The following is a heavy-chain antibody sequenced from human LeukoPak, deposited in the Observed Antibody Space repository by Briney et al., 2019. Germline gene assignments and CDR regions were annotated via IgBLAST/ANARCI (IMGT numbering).Heavy chain of an antibody. Sequence: GGSLRLSCAASGFTFSSYAMHWVRQAPGKGLEWVAVISYDGSNKYYADSVKGRFTISRDNSKNTLYLQMNSLRAEETAVYSCAKGNGYNYDGPFDYWGQGTLVTVSS. CDR3: AKGNGYNYDGPFDY. D-gene: IGHD5-24*01. CDR1: GFTFSSYA. V-gene: IGHV3-30-3*01. J-gene: IGHJ4*02. CDR2: ISYDGSNK.